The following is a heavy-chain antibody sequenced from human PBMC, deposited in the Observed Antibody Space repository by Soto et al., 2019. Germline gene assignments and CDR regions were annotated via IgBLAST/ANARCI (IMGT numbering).Heavy chain of an antibody. CDR3: ARGSRIWTLGNGAYYGVDV. CDR1: GYSFSGYG. V-gene: IGHV1-3*01. CDR2: ISAGNVVT. D-gene: IGHD7-27*01. Sequence: QVQLVQSGAEAKKPGASVKVSCKASGYSFSGYGIHWVRQAPGQRPEWMGWISAGNVVTKFSHQFQGRVATIRDIAAGTAYMELKSRTSADTAVYYCARGSRIWTLGNGAYYGVDVWGQGTTVIVSS. J-gene: IGHJ6*02.